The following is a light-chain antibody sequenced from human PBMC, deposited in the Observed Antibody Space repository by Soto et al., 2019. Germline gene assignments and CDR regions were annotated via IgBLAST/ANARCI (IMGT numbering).Light chain of an antibody. CDR1: SSDVGGYNY. CDR2: DVS. J-gene: IGLJ1*01. V-gene: IGLV2-14*01. Sequence: QSVLTQPASVSGSPGQSITISCTGTSSDVGGYNYVSWYQQHPGKAPKLMIYDVSNRPSGVSNRLSGSKSGNTASLTISGLQAGDEADYYCSSYTSSSTYVFGTGTKVTVL. CDR3: SSYTSSSTYV.